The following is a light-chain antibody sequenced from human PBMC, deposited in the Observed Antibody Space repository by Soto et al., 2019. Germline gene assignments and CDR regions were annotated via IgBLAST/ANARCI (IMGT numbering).Light chain of an antibody. V-gene: IGKV1-33*01. Sequence: DIQMTQSPSSLSASVGDRVTITCQASQDISNYLNWYQQKPGKAPKLLIYDASNLETGVPSRFSGSGSGTDFTFTISSLQPEDIATYYCQQWEFFGPGTKVDIK. CDR3: QQWEF. CDR2: DAS. CDR1: QDISNY. J-gene: IGKJ3*01.